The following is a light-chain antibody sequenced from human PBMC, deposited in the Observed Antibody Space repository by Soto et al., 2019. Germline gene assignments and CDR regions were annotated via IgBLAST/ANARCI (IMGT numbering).Light chain of an antibody. J-gene: IGLJ1*01. CDR1: SSNIGAGYD. CDR2: GNS. CDR3: QSYDSSLSGYV. V-gene: IGLV1-40*01. Sequence: QSVLTQPTSVSGAPGQRVTISCTGSSSNIGAGYDVHWYQQLPGTAPKLLIYGNSNRPSGVPDRFSGSKSGTSASLAITGLQDEDEADYYCQSYDSSLSGYVFGTGTKLTVL.